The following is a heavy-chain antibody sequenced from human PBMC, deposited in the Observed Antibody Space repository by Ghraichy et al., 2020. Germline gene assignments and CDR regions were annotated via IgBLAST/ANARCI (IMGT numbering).Heavy chain of an antibody. V-gene: IGHV3-53*01. Sequence: GGSLRLSCVASGFNVSKNYISWVRQPPGKGLEWVSDLYSGGRTNYADSVRGRFTVSRDDLQNTVYLQMNSLRAEDTAVYFCARGYLILGYFDLWGRGTLVSVSS. CDR2: LYSGGRT. D-gene: IGHD2-2*01. J-gene: IGHJ2*01. CDR3: ARGYLILGYFDL. CDR1: GFNVSKNY.